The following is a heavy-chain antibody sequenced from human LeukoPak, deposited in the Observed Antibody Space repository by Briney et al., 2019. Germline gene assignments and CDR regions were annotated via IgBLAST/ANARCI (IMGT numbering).Heavy chain of an antibody. CDR1: GGSMSSYY. D-gene: IGHD1-7*01. CDR3: ASYDWNYAN. J-gene: IGHJ4*02. V-gene: IGHV4-59*08. CDR2: VQNSGNT. Sequence: SETLSLTCSVSGGSMSSYYWSWFRQSPGKGLEWIGYVQNSGNTNYNPSLKSRVTISINTPEKEFPLRLTSVTAAGTAFYYCASYDWNYANWGQGILVTVSS.